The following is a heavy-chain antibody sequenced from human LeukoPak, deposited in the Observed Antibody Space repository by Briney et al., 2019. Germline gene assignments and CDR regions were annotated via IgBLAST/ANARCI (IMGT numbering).Heavy chain of an antibody. CDR3: AREKDSSGSASLDY. CDR2: IYHSGST. D-gene: IGHD3-22*01. J-gene: IGHJ4*02. CDR1: GGSISSGGYY. Sequence: SEALSLTCTVSGGSISSGGYYWSWIRQPPGKGLEWIGYIYHSGSTYYNPSLKSRVTISVDRSKNQFSLKLNSVTAADTAVYYCAREKDSSGSASLDYWGQGTLVTVSS. V-gene: IGHV4-30-2*01.